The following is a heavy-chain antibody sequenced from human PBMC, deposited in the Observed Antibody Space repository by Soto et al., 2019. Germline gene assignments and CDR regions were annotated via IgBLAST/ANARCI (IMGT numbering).Heavy chain of an antibody. CDR2: IGTAGDP. Sequence: VGSLRLSCAASGFTFSSYDMHWVRQATGKGLEWVSAIGTAGDPYYPGSVKGRFTISRENAKNSLYLQMNSLRAGDTAVYYCARARIAARPGSSYYYYGMDVWGQGTTVTVSS. CDR3: ARARIAARPGSSYYYYGMDV. J-gene: IGHJ6*02. D-gene: IGHD6-6*01. CDR1: GFTFSSYD. V-gene: IGHV3-13*05.